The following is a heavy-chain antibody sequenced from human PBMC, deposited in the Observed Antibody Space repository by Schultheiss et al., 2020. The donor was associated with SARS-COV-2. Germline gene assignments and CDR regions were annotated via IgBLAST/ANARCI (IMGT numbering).Heavy chain of an antibody. Sequence: GGSLRLSCAASGFTFSSYAMSWVRQAPGKGLEWVSAISGSGGSTYYADSVKGRFTISRDNSKNTLYLQMNSLRAEDTAVYYCAKWGEYSSSATYYYYYMDVWGKGTTVTVAS. V-gene: IGHV3-23*01. CDR2: ISGSGGST. CDR1: GFTFSSYA. J-gene: IGHJ6*03. CDR3: AKWGEYSSSATYYYYYMDV. D-gene: IGHD6-13*01.